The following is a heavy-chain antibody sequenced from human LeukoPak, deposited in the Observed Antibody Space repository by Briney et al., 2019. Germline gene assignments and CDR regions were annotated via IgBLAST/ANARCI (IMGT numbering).Heavy chain of an antibody. CDR3: AKETRKNMVVVPAAMI. J-gene: IGHJ4*02. CDR1: GFTFTSYA. Sequence: GGSLRLSCAASGFTFTSYAMGWVRQAPGKGLEWVSAIGGNGANTFYADSVKGRFTISRDNSKNTLYLQMKSLRAGDTAVYYCAKETRKNMVVVPAAMIWGQGTLVTVSS. D-gene: IGHD2-2*01. V-gene: IGHV3-23*01. CDR2: IGGNGANT.